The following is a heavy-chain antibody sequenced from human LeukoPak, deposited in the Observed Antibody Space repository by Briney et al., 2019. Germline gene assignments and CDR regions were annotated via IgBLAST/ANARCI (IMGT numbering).Heavy chain of an antibody. V-gene: IGHV4-59*01. D-gene: IGHD6-19*01. CDR1: GGSISSYY. Sequence: SETLSLTCTVSGGSISSYYWSWIRQPPGKGLEWIGYIYYSGSTNYNPSLKSRVTISVDTSKNQFSLKLSSATAADTAVYYCARVPYSSGWFAFDYWGQGTLVTVSS. J-gene: IGHJ4*02. CDR2: IYYSGST. CDR3: ARVPYSSGWFAFDY.